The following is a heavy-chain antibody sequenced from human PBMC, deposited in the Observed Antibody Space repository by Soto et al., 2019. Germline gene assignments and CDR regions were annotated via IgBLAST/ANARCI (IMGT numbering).Heavy chain of an antibody. CDR1: AGSFSDNY. D-gene: IGHD2-2*01. CDR3: ARGLTYCSSTTCAETRFDP. Sequence: QVQLQQWGAGLLKPSETLSLTCAVYAGSFSDNYWSWIRQPPGKGLEWIGEINQSGSTNYNPSLKSQVTVSVDTSKNQFSMKLSSVTAADTAVYYCARGLTYCSSTTCAETRFDPWGQGTLVTVSS. CDR2: INQSGST. V-gene: IGHV4-34*01. J-gene: IGHJ5*02.